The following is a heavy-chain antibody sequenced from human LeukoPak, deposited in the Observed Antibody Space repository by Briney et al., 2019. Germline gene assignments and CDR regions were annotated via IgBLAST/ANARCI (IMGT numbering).Heavy chain of an antibody. D-gene: IGHD5-18*01. CDR3: ARSTMVTAYYFDY. J-gene: IGHJ4*02. CDR2: ISSNGGST. Sequence: GRSLRLSCAASGFTFSNYAMYWVRQAPGKGLEYVSGISSNGGSTYYANSVKGRFTISRDNSKNTLYLQMNSLRAEDTAVYYCARSTMVTAYYFDYWGQGTLVTVSS. V-gene: IGHV3-64*01. CDR1: GFTFSNYA.